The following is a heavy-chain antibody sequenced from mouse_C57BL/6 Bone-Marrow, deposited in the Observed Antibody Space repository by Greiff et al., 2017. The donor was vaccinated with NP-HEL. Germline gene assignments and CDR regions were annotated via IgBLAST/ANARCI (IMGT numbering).Heavy chain of an antibody. Sequence: VHLVESGAELARPGASVKLSCKASGYTFTSYGISWVKQRTGQGLEWIGEIYPRSGNTYYNEKFKGKATLTADKSSSTAYMELRSLTSEDSAVYFCATYYYGPYWYFDVWGTGTTVTVSS. J-gene: IGHJ1*03. D-gene: IGHD1-1*01. V-gene: IGHV1-81*01. CDR3: ATYYYGPYWYFDV. CDR1: GYTFTSYG. CDR2: IYPRSGNT.